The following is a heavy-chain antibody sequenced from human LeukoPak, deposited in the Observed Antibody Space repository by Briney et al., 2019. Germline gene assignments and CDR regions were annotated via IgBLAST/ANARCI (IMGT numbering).Heavy chain of an antibody. V-gene: IGHV3-7*01. CDR1: GFTFSDYW. J-gene: IGHJ4*02. CDR3: SRGDPDY. Sequence: GGSLRLSCAVSGFTFSDYWMQWVRQAPGKGLEWVANIHNHGNENYLVDSVKGRFTISRDNARNSLFLQMNSLRAEDTAVYYCSRGDPDYWGQGTLVIVSS. CDR2: IHNHGNEN. D-gene: IGHD2-21*02.